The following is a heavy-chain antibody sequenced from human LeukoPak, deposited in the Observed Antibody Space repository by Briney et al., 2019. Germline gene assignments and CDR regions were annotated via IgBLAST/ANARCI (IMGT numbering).Heavy chain of an antibody. D-gene: IGHD6-19*01. CDR2: IYSGGST. J-gene: IGHJ3*02. V-gene: IGHV3-53*01. Sequence: GGSLRLSCAASGFTVSSNYMSWVRQAPGKGLEWVSVIYSGGSTYYADSVKGRFTISRDNSKNTLYLQMHSLRAEDTAVYYCAKDNYGSGWGLNAFDIWGQGTMVTVSS. CDR3: AKDNYGSGWGLNAFDI. CDR1: GFTVSSNY.